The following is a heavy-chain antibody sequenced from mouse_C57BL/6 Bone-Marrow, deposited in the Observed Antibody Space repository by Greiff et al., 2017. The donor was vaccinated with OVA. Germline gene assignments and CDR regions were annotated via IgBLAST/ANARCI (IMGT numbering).Heavy chain of an antibody. CDR1: GYTFTSYG. J-gene: IGHJ1*03. Sequence: EVHLVESGAELVRPGSSVKMSCKTSGYTFTSYGINWVKQRPGQGLEWIGYIYIGYGYTEYNEKFKGKATLTSDTSYSTAYMQLSSLRTEDSAINCCARRRKYDYDGVYRYIDVWGTGTTVTVSS. V-gene: IGHV1-58*01. D-gene: IGHD2-4*01. CDR3: ARRRKYDYDGVYRYIDV. CDR2: IYIGYGYT.